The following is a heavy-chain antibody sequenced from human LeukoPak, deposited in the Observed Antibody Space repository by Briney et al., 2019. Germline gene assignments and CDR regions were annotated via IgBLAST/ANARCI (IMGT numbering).Heavy chain of an antibody. CDR2: IYYTGST. CDR3: ARRDYGDWYFDY. Sequence: SETLSLTCTASGGSISSSSYHWGWIRQPPGKGLEWIGSIYYTGSTYYNPSLKSRVTISVDTSKNQFSLKMSSVTAADTAVYYCARRDYGDWYFDYWGQGTLVTVSS. D-gene: IGHD4-17*01. J-gene: IGHJ4*02. V-gene: IGHV4-39*01. CDR1: GGSISSSSYH.